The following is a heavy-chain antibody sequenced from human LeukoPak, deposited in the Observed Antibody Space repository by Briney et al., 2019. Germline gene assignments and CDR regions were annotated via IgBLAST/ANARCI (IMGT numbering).Heavy chain of an antibody. Sequence: SETLSLTCSVSGGSISTYYWSWIRQPPRKGLEWIGYLYYSGSTNYNPSLKSRVTMSLDTSKNQFSLELNSVTAADTAAYYCARVDSSGWHYFNDWGQGTLVTVSS. CDR2: LYYSGST. V-gene: IGHV4-59*12. D-gene: IGHD6-19*01. J-gene: IGHJ4*02. CDR3: ARVDSSGWHYFND. CDR1: GGSISTYY.